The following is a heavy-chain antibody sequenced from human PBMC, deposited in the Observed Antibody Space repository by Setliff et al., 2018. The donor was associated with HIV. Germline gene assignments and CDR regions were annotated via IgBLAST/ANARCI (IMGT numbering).Heavy chain of an antibody. CDR1: GGSFSGYY. Sequence: LSLTCAVYGGSFSGYYWSWIRQPPGKGLEWIGEINHSGGTNYNPSLKSRVTISVDTSKNQFSLKLSSVTAADTAVYYCARGSGYFSYFDYWGQGTLVTVSS. CDR2: INHSGGT. V-gene: IGHV4-34*01. CDR3: ARGSGYFSYFDY. D-gene: IGHD3-22*01. J-gene: IGHJ4*02.